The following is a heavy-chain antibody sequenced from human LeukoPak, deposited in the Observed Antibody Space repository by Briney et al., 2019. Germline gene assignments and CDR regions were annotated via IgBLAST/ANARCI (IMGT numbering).Heavy chain of an antibody. J-gene: IGHJ5*02. V-gene: IGHV1-2*02. CDR3: ARDRGYDFYGSGSYYNLRANWFDP. CDR2: INPNSGGT. Sequence: ASVKVSCKASGYTFSGYYMHWVRQAPGQGLEWMGWINPNSGGTNYAQKFQGRVTMTRDTSISTAYMELSRLRSDDTAVYYCARDRGYDFYGSGSYYNLRANWFDPWGQGTLVTVSS. D-gene: IGHD3-10*01. CDR1: GYTFSGYY.